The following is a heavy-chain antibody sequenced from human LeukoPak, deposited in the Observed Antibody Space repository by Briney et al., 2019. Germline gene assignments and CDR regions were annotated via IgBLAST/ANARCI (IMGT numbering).Heavy chain of an antibody. V-gene: IGHV3-9*01. Sequence: PGGSLRLSCAASGFSFEDYAMHWVRQVPGKGLEWVAGPDWDSGIIGYADSVRGRFTISRDNAKNSLFLQMNSLRDDDTAFYYCTKGLLAGGITLGKVLDFWGQGILVTVSS. CDR2: PDWDSGII. CDR3: TKGLLAGGITLGKVLDF. D-gene: IGHD3-16*01. J-gene: IGHJ4*02. CDR1: GFSFEDYA.